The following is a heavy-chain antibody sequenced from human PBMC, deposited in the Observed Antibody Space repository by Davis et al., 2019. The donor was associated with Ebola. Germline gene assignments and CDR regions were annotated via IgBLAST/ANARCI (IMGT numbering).Heavy chain of an antibody. CDR3: VTEVIILMPSDF. CDR1: GFTFTNVW. D-gene: IGHD2-2*01. J-gene: IGHJ4*02. Sequence: GGSLRLSCAASGFTFTNVWMNWVRQAPGKGLEWVGRIRSEGAGGTRDYAASAKGRFTIWRDDSKSTVYLQMNRLTTEDTAVYYCVTEVIILMPSDFWGQGSLVTVSS. CDR2: IRSEGAGGTR. V-gene: IGHV3-15*07.